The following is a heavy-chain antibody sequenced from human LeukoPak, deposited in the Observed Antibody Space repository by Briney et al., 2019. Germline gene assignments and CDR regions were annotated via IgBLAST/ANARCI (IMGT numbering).Heavy chain of an antibody. D-gene: IGHD2-21*02. Sequence: PGGSLRLSCAASGFTFSSYGMHWVRQAPGKGLEWVAFIRYDGSNKYYADSVKGRFTISRDNSKNTLYLQMNSLRAEDTAVYYCAKGAYCGGDCYSGYYYTDVWGKGTTVTVSS. CDR2: IRYDGSNK. CDR3: AKGAYCGGDCYSGYYYTDV. CDR1: GFTFSSYG. V-gene: IGHV3-30*02. J-gene: IGHJ6*03.